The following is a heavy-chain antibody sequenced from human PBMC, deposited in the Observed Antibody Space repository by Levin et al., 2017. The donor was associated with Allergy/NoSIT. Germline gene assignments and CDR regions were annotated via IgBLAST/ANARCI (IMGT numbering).Heavy chain of an antibody. CDR1: GAYISGGDYF. CDR2: IYYSGIT. D-gene: IGHD3-22*01. J-gene: IGHJ3*02. CDR3: ARVPPPDYYDTTNHRNAFDI. V-gene: IGHV4-30-4*01. Sequence: SQTLSLTCTVSGAYISGGDYFWSWIRQPPGKGLEWIGYIYYSGITYYNPSLKSRVSISVDTSKNQISLNLRSLTAADTAVYYCARVPPPDYYDTTNHRNAFDIWGQGTMVTVSS.